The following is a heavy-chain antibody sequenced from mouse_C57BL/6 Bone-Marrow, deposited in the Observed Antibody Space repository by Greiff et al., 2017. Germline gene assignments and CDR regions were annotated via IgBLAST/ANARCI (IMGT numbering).Heavy chain of an antibody. CDR2: IDPSDSYT. D-gene: IGHD2-3*01. Sequence: QVQLQQPGAELVKPGASVKLSCKASGYTFTSYWMQWVKQRPGQGLEWIGEIDPSDSYTNYNQKFQGKATITSYTSSNTACLQLSSLTSEDTAVYYCSSFDGNYFDFWGQGTPLTVAS. V-gene: IGHV1-50*01. CDR1: GYTFTSYW. J-gene: IGHJ2*01. CDR3: SSFDGNYFDF.